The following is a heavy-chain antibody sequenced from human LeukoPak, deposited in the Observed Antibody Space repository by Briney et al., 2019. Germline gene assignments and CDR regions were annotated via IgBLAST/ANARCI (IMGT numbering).Heavy chain of an antibody. J-gene: IGHJ2*01. CDR1: GGSFSGYY. CDR3: ARDMGTWYFDL. D-gene: IGHD7-27*01. Sequence: PSETLSLTCAAYGGSFSGYYWSWIRQPPGKGLEWIGYIYYSGSTDYNPSLKSRGTISLGTSKKQFLLKLSSVTAADTAVYCCARDMGTWYFDLWGGGNLVTVSS. CDR2: IYYSGST. V-gene: IGHV4-31*11.